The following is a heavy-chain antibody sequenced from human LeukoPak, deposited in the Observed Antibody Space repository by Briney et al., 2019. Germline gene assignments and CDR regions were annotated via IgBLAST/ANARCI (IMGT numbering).Heavy chain of an antibody. V-gene: IGHV1-69*06. Sequence: ASVKVSCKASGYTFNSYGITWVRQAPGQGLEWMGGLIPIFGTANYAQKFQGRLTISADKSTSTAYMELSSLRSEDTAVYYCERDGGGDWDYWGQGTLVTVSS. CDR2: LIPIFGTA. CDR1: GYTFNSYG. D-gene: IGHD2-21*02. J-gene: IGHJ4*02. CDR3: ERDGGGDWDY.